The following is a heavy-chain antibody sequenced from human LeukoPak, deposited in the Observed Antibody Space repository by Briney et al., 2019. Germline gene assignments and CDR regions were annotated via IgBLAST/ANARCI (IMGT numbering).Heavy chain of an antibody. Sequence: RGSLRLSCAASGFTFSSYSMNWVRQAPGKGLEWVSYISSRSSTIYYADSVKGRFTISRDNAKNSLFLQMNSLRAEDTAVYYCARDQPFAVTSLYYFDSWGQGTVVTVSS. CDR2: ISSRSSTI. CDR1: GFTFSSYS. CDR3: ARDQPFAVTSLYYFDS. V-gene: IGHV3-48*01. D-gene: IGHD4-17*01. J-gene: IGHJ4*02.